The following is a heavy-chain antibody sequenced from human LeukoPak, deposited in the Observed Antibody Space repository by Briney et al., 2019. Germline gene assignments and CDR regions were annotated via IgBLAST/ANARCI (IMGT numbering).Heavy chain of an antibody. Sequence: GGSLRLSCAASGFTFDDYAMHWVRQAPGKGLEWVSGISWNSGSIGYADSVKGRFTISRDNSKNTLYLQMNSLRAEDTAVYYCARVEMATIIDYWGQGTLVTVSS. CDR1: GFTFDDYA. CDR2: ISWNSGSI. V-gene: IGHV3-9*01. D-gene: IGHD5-24*01. J-gene: IGHJ4*02. CDR3: ARVEMATIIDY.